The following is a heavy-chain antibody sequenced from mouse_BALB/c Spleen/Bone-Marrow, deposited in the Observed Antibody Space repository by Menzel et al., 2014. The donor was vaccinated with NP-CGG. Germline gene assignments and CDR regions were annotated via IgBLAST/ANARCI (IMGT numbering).Heavy chain of an antibody. J-gene: IGHJ3*01. CDR2: INPYNGGT. D-gene: IGHD1-1*01. CDR1: GYSFTGYT. CDR3: ARWGTTVVEAY. V-gene: IGHV1-18*01. Sequence: VQLQQPGPELVKPGASMKISCKASGYSFTGYTMNWVKQSPGKNLEWIGPINPYNGGTSYNQKFKGKATLTVDKSSSTSYMERRILTSEDAAFYYCARWGTTVVEAYWGQGTLVTVSA.